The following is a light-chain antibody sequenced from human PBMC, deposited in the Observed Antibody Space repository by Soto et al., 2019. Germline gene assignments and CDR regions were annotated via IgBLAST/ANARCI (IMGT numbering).Light chain of an antibody. CDR3: NSYTGSATPYV. V-gene: IGLV2-14*03. CDR1: SSDVGGYNY. J-gene: IGLJ1*01. CDR2: DVT. Sequence: QSALTQPASVSGSPGQSITISCTGTSSDVGGYNYVSWYQHHPDKAPKLVIYDVTNRPSEASNRFSGSKAGNTASLTISGLQAEDEADYYCNSYTGSATPYVFGTGTKVTVL.